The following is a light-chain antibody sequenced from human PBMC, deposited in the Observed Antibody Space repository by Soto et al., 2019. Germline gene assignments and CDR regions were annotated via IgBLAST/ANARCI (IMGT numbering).Light chain of an antibody. Sequence: EIVMTQSPATLSVSPGETATLSFRASQRVSNNLAWYQQKPGQAPRLLIYGGSTRAAGIPARFSGSGSGTDFTLTISRLEPEDFAVYYCQQYGSSGTFGQGTKVDI. CDR3: QQYGSSGT. CDR2: GGS. J-gene: IGKJ1*01. V-gene: IGKV3-15*01. CDR1: QRVSNN.